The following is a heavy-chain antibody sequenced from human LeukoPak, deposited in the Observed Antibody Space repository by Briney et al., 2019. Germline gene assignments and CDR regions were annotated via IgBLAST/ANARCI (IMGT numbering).Heavy chain of an antibody. CDR2: IYYSGST. J-gene: IGHJ1*01. V-gene: IGHV4-59*01. CDR1: GGSISSYY. D-gene: IGHD4-17*01. Sequence: SETLPLTCTVSGGSISSYYWSWIRQPPGKGLEWIGYIYYSGSTNYNPSLKSRVTISVDTSKNQFSLKLSSVTAADTAVYYCARLFGDYQWGQGNLGTVSS. CDR3: ARLFGDYQ.